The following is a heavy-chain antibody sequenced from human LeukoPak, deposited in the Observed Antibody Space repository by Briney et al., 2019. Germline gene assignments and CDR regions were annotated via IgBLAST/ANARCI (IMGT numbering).Heavy chain of an antibody. J-gene: IGHJ4*02. CDR3: ASEGYSGYDLIGILDY. CDR2: INPNSGDT. Sequence: ASVKVSCKASGYTFTAYYLHWVRQAPGQGLEWMGRINPNSGDTTYAQKFQGRVTMTRDTSISTAYMELKSLRSDDTAVYYCASEGYSGYDLIGILDYWGQGTLVTVSS. CDR1: GYTFTAYY. D-gene: IGHD5-12*01. V-gene: IGHV1-2*06.